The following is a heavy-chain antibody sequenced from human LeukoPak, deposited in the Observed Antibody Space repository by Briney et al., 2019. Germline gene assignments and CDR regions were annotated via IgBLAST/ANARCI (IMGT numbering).Heavy chain of an antibody. CDR2: VNPSGGST. CDR1: GYSHTSDW. D-gene: IGHD4-23*01. CDR3: ARGGRMTTVVTYYFDY. V-gene: IGHV1-46*01. J-gene: IGHJ4*02. Sequence: ASVKVSCKASGYSHTSDWIHWVRQAPGQGLEWMGIVNPSGGSTTYAQEFQGRVTMTRDTSTSTVYMDLSSLRSDDTAVYFCARGGRMTTVVTYYFDYWGQGTLVTVSS.